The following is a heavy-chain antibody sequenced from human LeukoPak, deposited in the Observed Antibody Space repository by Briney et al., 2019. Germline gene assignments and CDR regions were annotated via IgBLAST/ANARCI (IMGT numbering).Heavy chain of an antibody. D-gene: IGHD3-10*01. CDR1: GFTFSSYG. CDR2: ISYDGSNK. J-gene: IGHJ6*04. V-gene: IGHV3-30*18. Sequence: GGSLRLFCAASGFTFSSYGMHWVRQAPGKGLEWVAVISYDGSNKYYADSVKGRFTISRDNSKNTLNLQMNSLRAEDTAVYYCAKEGDYGSGSYYLYYYYYYGMDVWGKGTTVTVSS. CDR3: AKEGDYGSGSYYLYYYYYYGMDV.